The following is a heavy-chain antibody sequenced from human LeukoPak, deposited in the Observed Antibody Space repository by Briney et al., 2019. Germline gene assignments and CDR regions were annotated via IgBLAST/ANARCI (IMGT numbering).Heavy chain of an antibody. D-gene: IGHD1-26*01. CDR3: AKRSRSYYGDAFDI. V-gene: IGHV4-59*08. CDR1: GGSISSYY. J-gene: IGHJ3*02. CDR2: IYYSGST. Sequence: PSETLSLTCNVSGGSISSYYWSWVRQPPGKGLEWIGYIYYSGSTSYNPSLESRVTISVDTSRDLFFLILTSVTAADTAVYYCAKRSRSYYGDAFDIWGQGTMVTVSS.